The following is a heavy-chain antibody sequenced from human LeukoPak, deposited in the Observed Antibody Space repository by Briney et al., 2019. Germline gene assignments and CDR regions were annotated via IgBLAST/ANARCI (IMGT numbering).Heavy chain of an antibody. V-gene: IGHV1-2*02. Sequence: ASVKVSCKASGYTFTGYYMHWVRQAPGQGLEWMGWINPNCGGTNCAQKFQGRVTMTRDTSISTAYMELSRLRSDDTAVYYCARGSFLEWLFDYWGQGTLVTVSS. CDR1: GYTFTGYY. CDR2: INPNCGGT. J-gene: IGHJ4*02. CDR3: ARGSFLEWLFDY. D-gene: IGHD3-3*01.